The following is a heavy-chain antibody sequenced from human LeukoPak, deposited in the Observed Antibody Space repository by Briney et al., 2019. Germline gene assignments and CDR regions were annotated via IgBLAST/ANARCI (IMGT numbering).Heavy chain of an antibody. CDR1: GYTFTNYG. CDR2: ISAYNGNT. V-gene: IGHV1-18*01. Sequence: ASVQVSCKASGYTFTNYGISWVRQAPGQGLEWMGWISAYNGNTEYARKLQGRVTMTTDTSTDTAYMELRGLRSDDTAVYYCARTTYYSDYWGRGTLVTVSS. D-gene: IGHD1-1*01. CDR3: ARTTYYSDY. J-gene: IGHJ4*02.